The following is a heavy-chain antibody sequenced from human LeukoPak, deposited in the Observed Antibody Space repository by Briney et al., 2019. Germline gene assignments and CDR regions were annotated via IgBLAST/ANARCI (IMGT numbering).Heavy chain of an antibody. CDR1: GFTFSSYA. CDR2: LSGGGGTT. CDR3: ARVWHCTSTSCYDY. V-gene: IGHV3-23*01. D-gene: IGHD2-2*01. Sequence: GGSLRLSCEASGFTFSSYAMSWVRQAPGKGLESVSCLSGGGGTTFYPDSVKGRFTISRDNSKNTLYLQMNSLRAEDTAIYYCARVWHCTSTSCYDYWGQGTLVTVSS. J-gene: IGHJ4*02.